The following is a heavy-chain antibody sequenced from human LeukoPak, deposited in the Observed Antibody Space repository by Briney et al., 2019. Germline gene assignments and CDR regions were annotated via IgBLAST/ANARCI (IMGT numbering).Heavy chain of an antibody. J-gene: IGHJ6*02. CDR1: GFTFSSYA. CDR2: ISGSGGAGT. CDR3: VRDRGGSRFYGMDV. D-gene: IGHD1-26*01. V-gene: IGHV3-23*01. Sequence: GGSLRLSCAGSGFTFSSYAMSWVRQAPGKGLKWVSTISGSGGAGTYYADSVQGRFTVSRDNSRNTLYLPMNSLRAEDTAVYYCVRDRGGSRFYGMDVWGQGTTVTVSS.